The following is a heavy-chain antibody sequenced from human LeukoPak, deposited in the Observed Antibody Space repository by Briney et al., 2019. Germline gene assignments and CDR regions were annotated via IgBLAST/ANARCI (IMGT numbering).Heavy chain of an antibody. D-gene: IGHD6-19*01. CDR3: ARGPVAGGRWFDP. Sequence: SETLSLTCTVSGGSISSYYWSWIRQPPGKGLEWIGYIYYSGSTNYNPSLKSRVTISVDTSKNQFSLKLSSVTAADTAVYYCARGPVAGGRWFDPWGQGTLVTVSS. V-gene: IGHV4-59*01. J-gene: IGHJ5*02. CDR1: GGSISSYY. CDR2: IYYSGST.